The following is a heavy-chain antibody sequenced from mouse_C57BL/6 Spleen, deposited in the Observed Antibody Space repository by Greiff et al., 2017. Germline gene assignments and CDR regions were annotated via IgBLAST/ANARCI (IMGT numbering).Heavy chain of an antibody. V-gene: IGHV1-72*01. J-gene: IGHJ1*03. Sequence: QVQLQQPGAELVKPGASVKLSCKASGYTFTSYWLPGVKQRPGRGLEGMGRIDPNSGGTKYNEKLKSKATLTVDKPSSTAYMQLSSLTSEDSSVYYCARSGTGAYWYFDVWGTGTTVTVSS. CDR3: ARSGTGAYWYFDV. D-gene: IGHD4-1*01. CDR1: GYTFTSYW. CDR2: IDPNSGGT.